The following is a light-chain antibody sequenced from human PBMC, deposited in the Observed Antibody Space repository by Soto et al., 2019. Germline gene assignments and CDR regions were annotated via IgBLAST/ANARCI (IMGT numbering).Light chain of an antibody. CDR2: DNN. Sequence: QSVLTQPPSVSAAPGQKVTISCSGVSSNIGDNYVSWYQQLPGTAPTLLIYDNNKRPSGIPDRFSGSESGTSATLGINGLQTGDEADYYCGTWNSSLSSLVCGGGTKLTVL. CDR1: SSNIGDNY. V-gene: IGLV1-51*01. CDR3: GTWNSSLSSLV. J-gene: IGLJ2*01.